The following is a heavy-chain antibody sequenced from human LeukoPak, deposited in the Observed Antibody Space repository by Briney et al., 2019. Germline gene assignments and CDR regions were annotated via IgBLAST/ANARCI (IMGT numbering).Heavy chain of an antibody. Sequence: SQTLSLTCTVSGGSINSGSYYWTWIRQPAGKGLEWIGRIYATGSTNYNPSLKSRVTISVDTSKNQFSLVLSSVTAADTAVYYCARGWVQWYFDLWGRGTLVTVSS. CDR3: ARGWVQWYFDL. V-gene: IGHV4-61*02. D-gene: IGHD1-26*01. J-gene: IGHJ2*01. CDR2: IYATGST. CDR1: GGSINSGSYY.